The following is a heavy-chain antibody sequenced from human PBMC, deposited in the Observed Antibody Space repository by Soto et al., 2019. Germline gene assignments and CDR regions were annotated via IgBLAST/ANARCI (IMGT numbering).Heavy chain of an antibody. CDR2: MNPNSGNT. J-gene: IGHJ4*02. CDR3: ARGEVAAPPKKYYFDY. V-gene: IGHV1-8*01. D-gene: IGHD6-13*01. CDR1: GYTCTSYD. Sequence: SVKVSCKASGYTCTSYDINWVRRATGQGLEWMGWMNPNSGNTGYAQKFQGRVTMTRNTSISTAYMELSSLRSEDTAVYYCARGEVAAPPKKYYFDYWAQGTLVTVS.